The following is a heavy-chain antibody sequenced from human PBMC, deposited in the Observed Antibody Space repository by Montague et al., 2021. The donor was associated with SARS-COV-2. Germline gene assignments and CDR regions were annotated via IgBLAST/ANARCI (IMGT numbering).Heavy chain of an antibody. V-gene: IGHV4-59*01. Sequence: SETLSLTCTVSGGSISSYYWSWIRQPPGKGLEWIGYIYYSGSTNYNPSLKSRVTISVDTSKDQFSLKLSSVTAADTAVYYCARGNVDAAMVLPYPYYYYYMDVGGKGTTVTVSS. CDR3: ARGNVDAAMVLPYPYYYYYMDV. J-gene: IGHJ6*03. CDR1: GGSISSYY. CDR2: IYYSGST. D-gene: IGHD5-18*01.